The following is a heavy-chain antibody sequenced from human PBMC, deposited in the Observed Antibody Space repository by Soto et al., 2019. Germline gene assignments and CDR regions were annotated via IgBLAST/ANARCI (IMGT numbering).Heavy chain of an antibody. CDR1: GGTFSSYT. V-gene: IGHV1-69*02. CDR3: ARGGSSSFRLGY. CDR2: IIPILGIA. J-gene: IGHJ4*02. Sequence: SVKVSCKASGGTFSSYTISWVRQAPGQGLEWMGRIIPILGIANYAQKFQGRVTITADKSTSTAYMELSSLRSEDTAVYYCARGGSSSFRLGYWGQGTLVTVSS. D-gene: IGHD6-6*01.